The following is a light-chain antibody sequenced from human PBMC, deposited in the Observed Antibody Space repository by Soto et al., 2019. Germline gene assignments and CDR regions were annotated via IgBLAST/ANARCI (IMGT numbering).Light chain of an antibody. CDR3: QQYNFYST. V-gene: IGKV1-5*03. J-gene: IGKJ1*01. Sequence: IPMTQSPSTLSASVGDRVTITCRASQTISNWLAWYQQKPGKAPKILIYKASTLQSGVPSRFSGSGSGTEFTLTISSLQPDDFATYYCQQYNFYSTFGQGTRVEV. CDR2: KAS. CDR1: QTISNW.